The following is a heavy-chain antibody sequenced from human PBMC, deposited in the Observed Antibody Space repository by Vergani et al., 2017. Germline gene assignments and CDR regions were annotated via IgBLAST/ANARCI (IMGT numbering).Heavy chain of an antibody. Sequence: EVQVVESGGDLVQTGRSLRLSCTASGFTFGYYAMDWFRQAPGQGLEWVGGIRSKAYGQATIYAASVKGRFTISRDDSKSIAYLQMNNLQTEDTAMYYCVRDQVTMLRGSDALDIWGQGTMVTVSS. J-gene: IGHJ3*02. CDR1: GFTFGYYA. CDR3: VRDQVTMLRGSDALDI. D-gene: IGHD3-10*01. CDR2: IRSKAYGQAT. V-gene: IGHV3-49*03.